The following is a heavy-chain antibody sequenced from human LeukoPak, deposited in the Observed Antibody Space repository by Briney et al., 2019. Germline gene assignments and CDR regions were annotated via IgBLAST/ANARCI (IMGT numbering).Heavy chain of an antibody. D-gene: IGHD1-1*01. V-gene: IGHV1-18*01. Sequence: ASVKVSCKASGYTFTSYGISWVRQAPGRGLEWMGWISAYNGNTNYAQKLQGRVTMTTDTSTSTAYMELRSLRSDDTAVYYCARATTPDYYYYYMDVWGKGTTVTVSS. CDR2: ISAYNGNT. CDR1: GYTFTSYG. J-gene: IGHJ6*03. CDR3: ARATTPDYYYYYMDV.